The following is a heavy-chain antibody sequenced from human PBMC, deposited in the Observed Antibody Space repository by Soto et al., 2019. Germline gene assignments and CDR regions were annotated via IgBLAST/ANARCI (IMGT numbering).Heavy chain of an antibody. CDR3: SPRVVVVAVRAFDV. CDR1: GFSLNTSGVG. CDR2: IYWDDDK. V-gene: IGHV2-5*02. D-gene: IGHD2-15*01. Sequence: QITLKESGPTLVKPTQTLTLTCTFSGFSLNTSGVGVGWIRQPPGKALERLAVIYWDDDKHYCPSLESRLTITKDTSKSQVVLTKTNMDPADTATYYCSPRVVVVAVRAFDVWRQGTMVTVSS. J-gene: IGHJ3*01.